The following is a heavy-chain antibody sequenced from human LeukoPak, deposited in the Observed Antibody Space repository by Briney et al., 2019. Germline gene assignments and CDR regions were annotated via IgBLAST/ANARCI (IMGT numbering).Heavy chain of an antibody. CDR2: ISSSSSTI. V-gene: IGHV3-48*01. CDR1: GFTFSSYS. J-gene: IGHJ3*02. CDR3: ASIGLASAFDI. Sequence: PGGSLRLPCAASGFTFSSYSMNWVRQAPGKGLEWVSYISSSSSTIYYADSVKGRFTISRDNAKNSLYLQMNSLRAEDTAVYYCASIGLASAFDIWGQGTMVTVSS. D-gene: IGHD3-16*02.